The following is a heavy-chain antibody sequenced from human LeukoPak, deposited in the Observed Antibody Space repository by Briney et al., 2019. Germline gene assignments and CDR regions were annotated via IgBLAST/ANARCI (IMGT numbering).Heavy chain of an antibody. Sequence: PGGSLRLSCAASGFTFSSYWMSWVRQAPGKGLEWVANIKQDGSEKYYVDSVKGRFTISRDNVKNSLYLQMNSLRAEDTAMYYCARWGFTGTYYYFDYWGQGTLVTVSS. CDR3: ARWGFTGTYYYFDY. CDR1: GFTFSSYW. D-gene: IGHD1-7*01. V-gene: IGHV3-7*05. J-gene: IGHJ4*02. CDR2: IKQDGSEK.